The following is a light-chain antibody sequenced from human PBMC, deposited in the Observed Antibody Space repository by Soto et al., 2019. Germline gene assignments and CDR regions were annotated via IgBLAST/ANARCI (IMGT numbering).Light chain of an antibody. Sequence: QLVLTQPPSVSGAPGQRVTISCTGSSSNIGAGYDVHWYRQLPGTAPKLLIYGNSNRPSGVPDRFSGSKSGTSASLAITGLQAEDEADYYCQSYDSSLSAYVVFGGGTKLTVL. J-gene: IGLJ2*01. CDR1: SSNIGAGYD. CDR3: QSYDSSLSAYVV. CDR2: GNS. V-gene: IGLV1-40*01.